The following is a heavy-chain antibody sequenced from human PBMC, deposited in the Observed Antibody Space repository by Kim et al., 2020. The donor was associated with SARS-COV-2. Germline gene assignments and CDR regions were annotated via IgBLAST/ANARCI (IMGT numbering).Heavy chain of an antibody. D-gene: IGHD3-3*01. CDR2: ISAYNGNT. Sequence: ASVKVSCKASGYTFTSYGISWVRQAPGQGLEWMGWISAYNGNTNYAQKLQGRVTMTTDTSTSTAYMELRSLRSDDTAVYYCARGEYDFWSGYYRTFDPWGQGTLVTVSS. V-gene: IGHV1-18*01. CDR1: GYTFTSYG. J-gene: IGHJ5*02. CDR3: ARGEYDFWSGYYRTFDP.